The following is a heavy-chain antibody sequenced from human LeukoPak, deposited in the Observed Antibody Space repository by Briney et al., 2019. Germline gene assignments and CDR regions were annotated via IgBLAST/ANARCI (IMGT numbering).Heavy chain of an antibody. CDR2: INHSGST. J-gene: IGHJ4*02. D-gene: IGHD3-10*01. V-gene: IGHV4-34*01. Sequence: PSETLSLTCAVYGGSFSGYYWSWIRQPPGKGLEWIGEINHSGSTNYNPSLKSRVTITVDTSKSQFSLKVNSVTAADTAVYYCARGAPYSGSGSYYNYWGQGTLVTVSS. CDR3: ARGAPYSGSGSYYNY. CDR1: GGSFSGYY.